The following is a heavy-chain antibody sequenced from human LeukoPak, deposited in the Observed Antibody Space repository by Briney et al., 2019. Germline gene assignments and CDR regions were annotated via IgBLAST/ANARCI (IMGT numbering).Heavy chain of an antibody. Sequence: PSETLSLTCTVSGGSISSYYWSWIRQPPGKGLEWIGYIYYSGSTNYNPSLKSRVTISVDTSKNQFSLKLSSVTAAGTAVYYCARDSFLYGMDVWGQGTTVTVSS. CDR1: GGSISSYY. CDR2: IYYSGST. CDR3: ARDSFLYGMDV. J-gene: IGHJ6*02. D-gene: IGHD2-15*01. V-gene: IGHV4-59*01.